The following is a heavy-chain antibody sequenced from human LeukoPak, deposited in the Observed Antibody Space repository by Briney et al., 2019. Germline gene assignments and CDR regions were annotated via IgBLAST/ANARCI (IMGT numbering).Heavy chain of an antibody. CDR2: ISSTGSYI. V-gene: IGHV3-21*01. CDR1: GFXFRSIA. J-gene: IGHJ4*02. D-gene: IGHD6-13*01. CDR3: AKKGSRIAAAGPYFDY. Sequence: GGSLRLSCAASGFXFRSIAITWVRQAPGKGLEWVSSISSTGSYIFYADSVKGRFTISRDNAKNSLYLQMNSLRAEDTAVYYCAKKGSRIAAAGPYFDYWGQGTLVTVSS.